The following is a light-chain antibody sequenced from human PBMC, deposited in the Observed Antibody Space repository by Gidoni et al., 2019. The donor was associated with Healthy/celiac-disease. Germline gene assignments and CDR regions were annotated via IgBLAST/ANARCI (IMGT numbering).Light chain of an antibody. J-gene: IGKJ2*01. V-gene: IGKV3-15*01. CDR1: QSVSSN. CDR2: VAS. Sequence: EIVMTQSPATLSVSTGERATLSCRASQSVSSNFAWYQQKPGQAPRLLIDVASTRPTGIPSRFSGSGSGTDFTLTISSLQSEDFAVYYGQQYNNWPYTFGQGTKLEIK. CDR3: QQYNNWPYT.